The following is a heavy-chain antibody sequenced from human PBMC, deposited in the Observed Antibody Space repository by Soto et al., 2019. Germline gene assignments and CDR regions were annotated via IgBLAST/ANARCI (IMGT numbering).Heavy chain of an antibody. V-gene: IGHV3-23*01. Sequence: VFLRLACAASGFTFSSYAMSWVRQAPGKGLEWVSAISGSGGSTYYADSVKGRFTISRDNSKNTLYLQMNSLRAEDTAVYYCAKDWVGAPEVWGQGTTVTVSS. CDR1: GFTFSSYA. CDR2: ISGSGGST. CDR3: AKDWVGAPEV. D-gene: IGHD3-10*01. J-gene: IGHJ6*02.